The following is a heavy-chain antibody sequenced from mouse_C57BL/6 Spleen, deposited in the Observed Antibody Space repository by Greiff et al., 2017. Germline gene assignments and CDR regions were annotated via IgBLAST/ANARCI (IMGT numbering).Heavy chain of an antibody. V-gene: IGHV14-3*01. CDR1: GFNIKNTY. CDR2: IDPANGNT. J-gene: IGHJ2*01. CDR3: ASPHYYGSPYYFDY. Sequence: VQLKQSVAELVRPGASVKLSCTASGFNIKNTYMHWVKQRPEQGLEWIGRIDPANGNTKYAPKFQGKATIPADTSSNTAYLQLSSLTSEDTAIYYCASPHYYGSPYYFDYWGQGTTLTVSS. D-gene: IGHD1-1*01.